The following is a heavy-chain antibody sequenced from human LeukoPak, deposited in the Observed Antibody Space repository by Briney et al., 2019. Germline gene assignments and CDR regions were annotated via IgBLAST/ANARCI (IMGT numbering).Heavy chain of an antibody. CDR1: GYTFTNYG. Sequence: GASVKVSCKSSGYTFTNYGMNWVRQAPGQGLEWMGWINTITGNPTYAQGFTGRFVFSLDTSVTTTYLQISSLKAEDTAVYFCARPGVTGGPASDYWGQGTVVTVSS. J-gene: IGHJ4*02. CDR2: INTITGNP. D-gene: IGHD3-10*01. CDR3: ARPGVTGGPASDY. V-gene: IGHV7-4-1*02.